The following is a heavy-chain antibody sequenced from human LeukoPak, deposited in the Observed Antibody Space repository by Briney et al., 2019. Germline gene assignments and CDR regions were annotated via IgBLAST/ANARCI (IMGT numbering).Heavy chain of an antibody. V-gene: IGHV1-46*01. J-gene: IGHJ5*02. Sequence: RASVKVSCKASGYTFTSYYMHWVRQAPGQGLEWMGIINPSGGSTSYAQKFQGRVTMTRDMSTSTDYMELSSLRSEDTAVYYCARDNSVEDTAWWFDPWGQVTLVTVSS. CDR2: INPSGGST. CDR1: GYTFTSYY. CDR3: ARDNSVEDTAWWFDP. D-gene: IGHD4-23*01.